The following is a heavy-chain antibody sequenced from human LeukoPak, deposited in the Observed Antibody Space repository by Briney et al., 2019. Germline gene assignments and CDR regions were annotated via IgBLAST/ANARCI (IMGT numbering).Heavy chain of an antibody. CDR1: GFTFSSYW. D-gene: IGHD1-14*01. Sequence: GGSLRLSCAASGFTFSSYWMHWVRRAPGKGLVWVSHINSDGSSIKYADSVKGRFTISRDNSKNTLYLQMNSLRAEDTAVYYCAKDNGDNIDYFDYWGQGTLVTVSS. J-gene: IGHJ4*02. CDR3: AKDNGDNIDYFDY. CDR2: INSDGSSI. V-gene: IGHV3-74*03.